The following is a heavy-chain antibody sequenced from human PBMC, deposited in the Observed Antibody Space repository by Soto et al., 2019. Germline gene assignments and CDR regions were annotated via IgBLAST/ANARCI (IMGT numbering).Heavy chain of an antibody. CDR2: LSGSGVST. CDR3: AKEGEYSSGWDNFDY. V-gene: IGHV3-23*01. D-gene: IGHD6-19*01. Sequence: EVQLLESGGGLVQPGGSLRLSCAASGFTFSSYAMSWVRQAPGKGLEWVSALSGSGVSTYYADSVKGRFTISRDNSKHALYLQLNSRRAEDTAVYYCAKEGEYSSGWDNFDYWGQGTLVTVSS. CDR1: GFTFSSYA. J-gene: IGHJ4*02.